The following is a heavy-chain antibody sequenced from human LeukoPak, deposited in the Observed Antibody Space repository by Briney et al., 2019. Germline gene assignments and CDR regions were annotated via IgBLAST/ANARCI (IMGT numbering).Heavy chain of an antibody. CDR1: GYTFTSYG. CDR3: ARDDYVAPMDV. J-gene: IGHJ6*04. CDR2: ISAYNGNT. D-gene: IGHD4-17*01. V-gene: IGHV1-18*01. Sequence: GAAVKVSCKASGYTFTSYGVSWVRQAPGQGLEWMGWISAYNGNTNYAQKLQGRVTMTTETTTSTAYMELRSLRSDDTAVYYCARDDYVAPMDVWGKGTAVTVSS.